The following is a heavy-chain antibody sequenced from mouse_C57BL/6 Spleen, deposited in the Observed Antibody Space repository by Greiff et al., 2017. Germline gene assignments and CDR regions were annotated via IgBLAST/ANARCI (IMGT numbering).Heavy chain of an antibody. D-gene: IGHD3-2*02. J-gene: IGHJ2*01. Sequence: VQLQQSGPELVKPGASVKISCKASGYAFSRSWMNWVKQRPGKGLEWIGRIYPGGGETNYNGKLKGKATLTEDKSSSTAYMQLSSLTSEESAVYFCAREGTAQALDYWGQGTTLTVSS. CDR3: AREGTAQALDY. V-gene: IGHV1-82*01. CDR2: IYPGGGET. CDR1: GYAFSRSW.